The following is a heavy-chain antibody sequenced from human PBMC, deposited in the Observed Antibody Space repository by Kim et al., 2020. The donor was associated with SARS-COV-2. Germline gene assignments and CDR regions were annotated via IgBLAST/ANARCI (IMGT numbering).Heavy chain of an antibody. J-gene: IGHJ4*02. CDR1: GGSISSYY. V-gene: IGHV4-59*01. CDR3: ARDSSYYSGLQRAFDY. D-gene: IGHD3-22*01. CDR2: IYYSGST. Sequence: SETLSLTCTVSGGSISSYYWSWIRQPPGKGLEWIGYIYYSGSTNYNPSLKSRVTISVDTSKNQFSLKLSSVTAADTAVYYCARDSSYYSGLQRAFDYWGQGTLVTVSS.